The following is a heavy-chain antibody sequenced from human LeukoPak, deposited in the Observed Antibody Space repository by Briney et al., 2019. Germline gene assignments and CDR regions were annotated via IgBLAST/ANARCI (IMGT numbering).Heavy chain of an antibody. J-gene: IGHJ4*02. D-gene: IGHD3-10*01. CDR2: IYYSGST. CDR1: AGSVSSGSYY. V-gene: IGHV4-61*01. CDR3: ARAGTMVRGVIEFFDY. Sequence: PSQTLSLTCTVSAGSVSSGSYYWNWIRQPPGKGLEWIGYIYYSGSTNYNPSLKSRVTISVDTSKNQFSLKLSSVTAADTAVYYCARAGTMVRGVIEFFDYWGQGTLVTVSS.